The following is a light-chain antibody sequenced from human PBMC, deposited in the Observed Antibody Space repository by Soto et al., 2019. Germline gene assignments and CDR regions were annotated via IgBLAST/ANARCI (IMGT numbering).Light chain of an antibody. Sequence: ILLTQSPGTLSLSPWERATLAWRASQSVSSSYLAWYQQKPGQAPRLLIYGASSRATGIPDRFSGSGSGTDFTLTINSLQSEDVGVYYCQQYNNWPPSTFGQGTRLEIK. V-gene: IGKV3-20*01. CDR3: QQYNNWPPST. J-gene: IGKJ5*01. CDR2: GAS. CDR1: QSVSSSY.